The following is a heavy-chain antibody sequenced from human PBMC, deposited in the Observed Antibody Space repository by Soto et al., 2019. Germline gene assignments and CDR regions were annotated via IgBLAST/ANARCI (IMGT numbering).Heavy chain of an antibody. D-gene: IGHD3-22*01. Sequence: PGGSLRLSCAASGFTFSGSAMHWVRQASGKGLEWVGRIRSKANSYATAYAASVKGRFTISRDDSKNTAYLQMNSLKTEDTAVYYCTRQTYYYDSSGYLNYYYYGLDVWGQGATVTVSS. V-gene: IGHV3-73*01. CDR2: IRSKANSYAT. CDR1: GFTFSGSA. CDR3: TRQTYYYDSSGYLNYYYYGLDV. J-gene: IGHJ6*02.